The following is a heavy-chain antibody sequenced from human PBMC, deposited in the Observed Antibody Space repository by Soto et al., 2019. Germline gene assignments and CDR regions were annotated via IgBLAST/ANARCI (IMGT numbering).Heavy chain of an antibody. J-gene: IGHJ1*01. CDR2: INEDGSEK. CDR3: ATSSYYRNSH. D-gene: IGHD3-10*01. CDR1: GFTFSYYW. Sequence: GGSLRLSCAASGFTFSYYWMTWVRQAPGEGLEWVANINEDGSEKYYEDSVKGRFSISRDNAKNSLYLQMNSLRAEDTAVYYCATSSYYRNSHWGQGTLVTVSS. V-gene: IGHV3-7*01.